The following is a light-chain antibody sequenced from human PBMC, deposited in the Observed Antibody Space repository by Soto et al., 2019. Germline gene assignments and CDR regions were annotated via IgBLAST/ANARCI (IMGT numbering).Light chain of an antibody. CDR2: KAS. CDR3: QQYNSYSLT. Sequence: DIQMTQSPSTLSASVVDRVTITCLASQSISSWLAWYQQKPGKAPKLLIYKASSLESGVASRFSGSGSGTEFTLTISGLQPDDFATYYCQQYNSYSLTFGQGTKVDIK. J-gene: IGKJ1*01. CDR1: QSISSW. V-gene: IGKV1-5*03.